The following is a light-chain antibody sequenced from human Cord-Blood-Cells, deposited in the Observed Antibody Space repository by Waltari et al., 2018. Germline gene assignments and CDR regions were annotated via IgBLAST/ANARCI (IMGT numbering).Light chain of an antibody. V-gene: IGLV6-57*01. CDR2: EDN. CDR3: QSYDSINHWV. J-gene: IGLJ3*02. Sequence: NFMLTQPHSVSESPGKTVTISCTRRSGSIASNYVQWYQQRPGSSPPTVIYEDNQRPSGVPDRFSGSIDSSSNSSSLTISGLKTEDEADYYCQSYDSINHWVFGGGTKLTVL. CDR1: SGSIASNY.